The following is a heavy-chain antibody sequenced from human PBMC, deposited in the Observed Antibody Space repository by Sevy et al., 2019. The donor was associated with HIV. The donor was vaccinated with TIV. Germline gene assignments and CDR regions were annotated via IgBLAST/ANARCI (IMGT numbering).Heavy chain of an antibody. V-gene: IGHV3-30*02. CDR2: IRYDGSDK. CDR1: GFTFSNYG. Sequence: GGSLRLSCAASGFTFSNYGMHWVRQVPGKGLEWVTFIRYDGSDKYYAASVKGRFTISRDDSKNTLYLQMDSLTAEDTAICSCAKDLAGPGRRYFDYWGQGTLVTVSS. CDR3: AKDLAGPGRRYFDY. D-gene: IGHD6-13*01. J-gene: IGHJ4*02.